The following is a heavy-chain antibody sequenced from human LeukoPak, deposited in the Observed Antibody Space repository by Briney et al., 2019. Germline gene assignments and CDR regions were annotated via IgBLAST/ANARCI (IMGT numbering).Heavy chain of an antibody. CDR3: ARTEGTYYYASSGYRPSSYFDY. V-gene: IGHV4-4*02. J-gene: IGHJ4*02. CDR1: GGSISSSNW. Sequence: PSETLSLTCAISGGSISSSNWRSWVRPPPGKGLEWIGEIYHSGSTNYNPSLKSRVTIPVDKPKNQFSLKLSSVTAADTAVYYCARTEGTYYYASSGYRPSSYFDYWGQGTLVTVSS. D-gene: IGHD3-22*01. CDR2: IYHSGST.